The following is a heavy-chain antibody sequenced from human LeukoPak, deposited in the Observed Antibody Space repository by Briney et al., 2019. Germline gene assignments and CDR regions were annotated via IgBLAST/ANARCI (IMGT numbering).Heavy chain of an antibody. CDR3: ARDVRYCSGGSCSS. Sequence: GGSLRLSCAASGFTVSSNYMSWVRQAPGKGLEWVSVIYNSGGTYYADSVKGRFTISRDNSKNTLYLQMNSLRAEDTAVYYCARDVRYCSGGSCSSWGPGTLVTVS. J-gene: IGHJ4*02. V-gene: IGHV3-53*01. D-gene: IGHD2-15*01. CDR1: GFTVSSNY. CDR2: IYNSGGT.